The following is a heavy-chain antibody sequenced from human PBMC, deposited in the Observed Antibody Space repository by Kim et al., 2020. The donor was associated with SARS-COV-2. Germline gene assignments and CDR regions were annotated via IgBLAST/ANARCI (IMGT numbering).Heavy chain of an antibody. CDR1: GASTFGGSSY. CDR2: IFHSGSA. CDR3: ARAYNDNRNYHFDY. Sequence: SETLSLTCTVSGASTFGGSSYWSWIRQHPGKGLEWIGYIFHSGSAYYNPSLKSQVTLSIDTSNNQFSLELRSVTAADTAVYYCARAYNDNRNYHFDYWG. J-gene: IGHJ4*01. V-gene: IGHV4-31*01. D-gene: IGHD4-4*01.